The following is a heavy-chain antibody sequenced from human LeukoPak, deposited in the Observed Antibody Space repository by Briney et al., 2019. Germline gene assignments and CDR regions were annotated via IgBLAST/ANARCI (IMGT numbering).Heavy chain of an antibody. CDR1: GYSISNGYY. V-gene: IGHV4-38-2*02. CDR3: ARGAEYYAIWRGYAGYSDY. Sequence: TSETLSLTCTVSGYSISNGYYWGWIRQPPGKGLEWVGSIYHRGSTYYNPSLTSRVTISLDRSKKKFSLKLTFVTAADTAVYFCARGAEYYAIWRGYAGYSDYWGQGISVTVSS. CDR2: IYHRGST. J-gene: IGHJ4*02. D-gene: IGHD3-3*01.